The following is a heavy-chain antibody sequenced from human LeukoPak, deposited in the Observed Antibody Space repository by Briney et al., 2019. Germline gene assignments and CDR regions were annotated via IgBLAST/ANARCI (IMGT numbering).Heavy chain of an antibody. J-gene: IGHJ4*02. V-gene: IGHV3-23*01. CDR2: ISDSGGTT. D-gene: IGHD6-19*01. Sequence: GGSLRLSCAASGFTFSNYAMSWVRQAPGKGLEWVSAISDSGGTTYYADSVKGRFTISRDNSKNTLYLQMNSLRAEDTALYYCAKEGPPSSGWPFDYWGQGTLVTVSS. CDR3: AKEGPPSSGWPFDY. CDR1: GFTFSNYA.